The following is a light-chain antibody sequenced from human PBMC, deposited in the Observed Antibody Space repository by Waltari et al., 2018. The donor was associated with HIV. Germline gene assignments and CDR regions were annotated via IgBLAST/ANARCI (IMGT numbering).Light chain of an antibody. J-gene: IGLJ2*01. CDR3: QAWDSNSAV. CDR2: QDA. CDR1: DLTEQY. Sequence: SYELTQPPSVSVSPGQTASLTCSGDDLTEQYVSWYQQRPGQSPVLVIYQDARRPSGIPERFSGSSSGNTATLTISGTQSMDEADYYCQAWDSNSAVFGGGTKLTVL. V-gene: IGLV3-1*01.